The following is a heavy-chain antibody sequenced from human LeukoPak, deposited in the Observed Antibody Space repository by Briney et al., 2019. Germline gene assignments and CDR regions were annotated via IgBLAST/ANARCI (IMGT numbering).Heavy chain of an antibody. J-gene: IGHJ6*03. Sequence: PGGSLRLSCVASGFSFSDYYMSWIRQVPGKGLEWVSYIGSTIYYADSVKGRFTISRDNAKNSLYLQMNSLRAEDTAVYYCARDRGIVGTTGYYYMDVRGKGTTVTVSS. CDR2: IGSTI. CDR3: ARDRGIVGTTGYYYMDV. V-gene: IGHV3-11*04. CDR1: GFSFSDYY. D-gene: IGHD1-26*01.